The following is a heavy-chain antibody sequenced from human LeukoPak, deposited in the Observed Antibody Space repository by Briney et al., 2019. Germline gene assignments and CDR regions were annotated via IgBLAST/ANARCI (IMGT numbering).Heavy chain of an antibody. V-gene: IGHV3-66*01. CDR1: GFTFSSYS. CDR3: ATSMGGGNIDY. CDR2: IYSGGST. Sequence: PGGSLRLSCAASGFTFSSYSMNWVRQAPGKGLEWVSVIYSGGSTYYADSVKGRFTISRDNSKNTLYLQLNSLGVDDTAVYYCATSMGGGNIDYWGQGTLVTVSS. D-gene: IGHD3-16*01. J-gene: IGHJ4*02.